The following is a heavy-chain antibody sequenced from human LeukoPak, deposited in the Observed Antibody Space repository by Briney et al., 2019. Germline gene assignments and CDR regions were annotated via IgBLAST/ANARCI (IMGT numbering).Heavy chain of an antibody. CDR3: ARADDFSPRYYYGMDV. Sequence: SVKVSRKPSGGTFSSYAISWVRQAPGQGLEWMGRIIPILGIANYAQKFQGRVTITADKSTSTAYMELSSLRSDDTAVYYCARADDFSPRYYYGMDVWGQGTTVTVSS. V-gene: IGHV1-69*04. CDR2: IIPILGIA. CDR1: GGTFSSYA. D-gene: IGHD3-3*01. J-gene: IGHJ6*02.